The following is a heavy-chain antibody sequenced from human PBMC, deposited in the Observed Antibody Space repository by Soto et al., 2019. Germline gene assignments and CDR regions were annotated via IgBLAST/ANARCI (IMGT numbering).Heavy chain of an antibody. D-gene: IGHD6-13*01. CDR3: ANYSSSWYGTNYYGMDV. Sequence: ASVKVSCKASGGTFSSYAISWVRQAPGQGLEWMGGIIPIFGTANYAQKFQGRVTITADESTSTAYMELSSLRSEDTAVYYCANYSSSWYGTNYYGMDVWGQGTTVTVS. V-gene: IGHV1-69*13. CDR1: GGTFSSYA. J-gene: IGHJ6*02. CDR2: IIPIFGTA.